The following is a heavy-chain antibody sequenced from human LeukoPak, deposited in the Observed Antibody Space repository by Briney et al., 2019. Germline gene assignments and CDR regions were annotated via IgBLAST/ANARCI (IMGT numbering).Heavy chain of an antibody. Sequence: SVKVSCKASGGSFSSYTLTWVRQAPGQGLEWMGGITRIFGTTNYAQKFQGRITITADESTRTAYMELSSLRSEDTAVYYCARGVAVVGAAINYYYYGLDVWGQGTTVTVS. V-gene: IGHV1-69*13. J-gene: IGHJ6*02. CDR2: ITRIFGTT. D-gene: IGHD2-15*01. CDR1: GGSFSSYT. CDR3: ARGVAVVGAAINYYYYGLDV.